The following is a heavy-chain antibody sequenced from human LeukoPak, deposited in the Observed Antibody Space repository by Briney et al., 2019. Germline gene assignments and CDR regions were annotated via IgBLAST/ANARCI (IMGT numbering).Heavy chain of an antibody. D-gene: IGHD3-10*01. CDR1: GFTFDDYA. CDR2: IGSSGANT. V-gene: IGHV3-23*01. Sequence: GRSLRLSCAASGFTFDDYAMHWVRQAPGKGLEWVSSIGSSGANTYYADSVKGRFTISRDNSKNTLYLQMNSLRAEDTAVYYCVKQSRSHYFDYWGQGTLVTVSS. CDR3: VKQSRSHYFDY. J-gene: IGHJ4*02.